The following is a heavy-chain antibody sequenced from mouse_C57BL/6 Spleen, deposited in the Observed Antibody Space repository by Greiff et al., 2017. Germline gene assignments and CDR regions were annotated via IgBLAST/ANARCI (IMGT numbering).Heavy chain of an antibody. Sequence: QVQLKQSGAELVKPGASVKISCKASGYAFSSYWMNWVKQRPGKGLEWIGQIYPGDGDTNYNGKFKGKATLTADKSSSTAYMQLSSLTSEDSAVYYCARSGGNYSWFAYWGQGTLVTVSA. CDR2: IYPGDGDT. CDR1: GYAFSSYW. J-gene: IGHJ3*01. CDR3: ARSGGNYSWFAY. V-gene: IGHV1-80*01. D-gene: IGHD2-1*01.